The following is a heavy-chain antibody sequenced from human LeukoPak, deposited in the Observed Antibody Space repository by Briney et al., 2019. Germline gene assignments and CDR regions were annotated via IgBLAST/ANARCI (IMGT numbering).Heavy chain of an antibody. V-gene: IGHV3-15*01. J-gene: IGHJ5*02. CDR3: TTDFSVFNNIVVVPASRFGWFDP. CDR1: GFTFSNAW. Sequence: PGGSLRLSCAASGFTFSNAWMSWVRQAPGKGLEWVGRIKSKTDGGTTDYAAPVKGRFTISRDDSKNTPYLQMNSLKTEDTAVYYCTTDFSVFNNIVVVPASRFGWFDPWGQGTLVTVSS. D-gene: IGHD2-2*01. CDR2: IKSKTDGGTT.